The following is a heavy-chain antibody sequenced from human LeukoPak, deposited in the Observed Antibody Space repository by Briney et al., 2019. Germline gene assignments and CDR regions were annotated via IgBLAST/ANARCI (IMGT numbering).Heavy chain of an antibody. CDR2: ISGSGDNT. Sequence: GGSLRLSCAASGFTFSDYYMSWIRQAPGKGLEWVSGISGSGDNTYHADSVKGRFSISRDNSRNTLYLQMNSLRAEDTAVYYCAKIPNYYGSGSYDYWGQGTLVTVSS. J-gene: IGHJ4*02. D-gene: IGHD3-10*01. CDR1: GFTFSDYY. V-gene: IGHV3-23*01. CDR3: AKIPNYYGSGSYDY.